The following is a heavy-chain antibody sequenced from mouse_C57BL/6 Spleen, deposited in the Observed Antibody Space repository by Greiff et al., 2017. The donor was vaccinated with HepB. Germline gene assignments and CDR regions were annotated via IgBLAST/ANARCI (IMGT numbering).Heavy chain of an antibody. CDR1: GYTFTSYW. D-gene: IGHD2-3*01. V-gene: IGHV1-69*01. Sequence: QVQLQQPGAELVMPGASVKLSCKASGYTFTSYWMHWVKQRPGQGLEWIGEIDPSDSYTNYNQKFKGKSTLTVDKSSSTAYMQLSSLTSEDSAVYYCARREGDGSLFAYWGQGTLVTVSA. CDR2: IDPSDSYT. J-gene: IGHJ3*01. CDR3: ARREGDGSLFAY.